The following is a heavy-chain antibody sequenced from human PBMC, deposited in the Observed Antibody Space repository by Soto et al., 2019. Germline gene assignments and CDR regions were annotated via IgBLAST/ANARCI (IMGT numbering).Heavy chain of an antibody. CDR3: AKNPSADSSGYYYFDY. CDR1: GFTFSSYA. Sequence: EVQLLESGGGLVQPGGSLRLSCAASGFTFSSYAMSWVRQAPGKGLEWVSAISGSGGSTYYADSVKGRFTISRDNSKNPLYLQMNSLRAEDTAVYYCAKNPSADSSGYYYFDYWGQGTLVTVSS. D-gene: IGHD3-22*01. CDR2: ISGSGGST. V-gene: IGHV3-23*01. J-gene: IGHJ4*02.